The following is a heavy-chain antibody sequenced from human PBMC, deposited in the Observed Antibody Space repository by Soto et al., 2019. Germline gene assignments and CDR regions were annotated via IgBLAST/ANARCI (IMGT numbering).Heavy chain of an antibody. V-gene: IGHV5-51*03. J-gene: IGHJ5*02. CDR2: IYPGDSDT. CDR1: GYSFTSYW. D-gene: IGHD2-15*01. CDR3: ARPRRYPSGPSSYSGCFDT. Sequence: PGKSLKISCKGSGYSFTSYWIGWVRQMPGKGLEWMGIIYPGDSDTRYSPSFQGQVTISADKSISTAYLQWSSLKASDTAMYYCARPRRYPSGPSSYSGCFDTWGQGTLVTVSS.